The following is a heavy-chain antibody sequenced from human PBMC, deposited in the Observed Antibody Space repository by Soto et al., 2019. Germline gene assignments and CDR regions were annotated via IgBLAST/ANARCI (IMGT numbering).Heavy chain of an antibody. CDR1: GFSLSTSGMG. V-gene: IGHV2-5*02. J-gene: IGHJ4*02. D-gene: IGHD6-13*01. CDR2: IYWDDDK. Sequence: SGPTLVNPTQTFTLSCPLSGFSLSTSGMGVGWISQPPRKALEWLALIYWDDDKRYSPSLKSRLTITKDTSKNQVVLTMTNMDPVDTATYYCAHYSSTSSFDYWGQGTLVTVSS. CDR3: AHYSSTSSFDY.